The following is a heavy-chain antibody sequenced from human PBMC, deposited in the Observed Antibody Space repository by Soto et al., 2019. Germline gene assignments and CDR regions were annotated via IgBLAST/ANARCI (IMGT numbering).Heavy chain of an antibody. CDR2: TYYRSKWYN. CDR1: GDSVSSHSPA. CDR3: AKDRGEEGLKFLEWFGGMDV. J-gene: IGHJ6*02. Sequence: SQTLSLTGAISGDSVSSHSPAWNWIRQSPSRGLEWRGRTYYRSKWYNDYAVVVKSRLTITPDTSKNQFSLQLNSVTPEDTAVYYCAKDRGEEGLKFLEWFGGMDVWGHGTTVTVSS. D-gene: IGHD3-3*01. V-gene: IGHV6-1*01.